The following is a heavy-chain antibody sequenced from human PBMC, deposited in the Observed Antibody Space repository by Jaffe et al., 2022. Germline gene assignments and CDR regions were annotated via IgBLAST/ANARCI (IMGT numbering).Heavy chain of an antibody. J-gene: IGHJ4*02. V-gene: IGHV3-48*01. CDR3: ARDLRAYCSSTSCHQRGDFDY. CDR2: ISSSSSTI. Sequence: EVQLVESGGGLVQPGGSLRLSCAASGFTFSSYSMNWVRQAPGKGLEWVSYISSSSSTIYYADSVKGRFTISRDNAKNSLYLQMNSLRAEDTAVYYCARDLRAYCSSTSCHQRGDFDYWGQGTLVTVSS. D-gene: IGHD2-2*01. CDR1: GFTFSSYS.